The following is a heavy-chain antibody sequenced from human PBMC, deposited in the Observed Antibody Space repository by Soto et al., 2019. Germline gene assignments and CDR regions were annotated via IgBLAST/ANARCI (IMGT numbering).Heavy chain of an antibody. CDR1: GFTFDDYT. J-gene: IGHJ4*02. V-gene: IGHV3-43*01. CDR3: AKDTNGDLDY. D-gene: IGHD7-27*01. Sequence: EVQLVESGGVVVQPGGFLRLSCAASGFTFDDYTMHWVRQAPGKGLEWVSLISWDGGSTYYADSVKGRFTISRDNSKNSLYLQMNSLRTEDTALYYCAKDTNGDLDYWGQGTLVTVSS. CDR2: ISWDGGST.